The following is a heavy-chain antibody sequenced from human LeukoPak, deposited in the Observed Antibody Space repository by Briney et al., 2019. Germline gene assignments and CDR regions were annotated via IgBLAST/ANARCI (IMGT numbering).Heavy chain of an antibody. Sequence: PSETLSLTCTVSGGSISSYYWSWIRQPAGKGLERIGYIYYSGSTNYNPSLKSRVTISVDTSKNQFSLKLSSVTAADTAVYYCARASYSVAYFDYWGQGTLVTVSS. D-gene: IGHD4-11*01. CDR1: GGSISSYY. V-gene: IGHV4-59*01. CDR2: IYYSGST. J-gene: IGHJ4*02. CDR3: ARASYSVAYFDY.